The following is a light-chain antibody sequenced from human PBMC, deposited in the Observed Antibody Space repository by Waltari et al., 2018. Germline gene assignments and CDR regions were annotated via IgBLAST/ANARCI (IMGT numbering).Light chain of an antibody. CDR1: QSVGRS. CDR2: DAS. Sequence: EIVLTQSPGTLSLSPGERATLSCRASQSVGRSLAWYQQKPGQAPSLLIYDASSRAAGIPDRFSGSGSGTDFSLGSSRMEPEDFAVYYCQKYVSLPATFGQGTKAEIK. CDR3: QKYVSLPAT. V-gene: IGKV3-20*01. J-gene: IGKJ1*01.